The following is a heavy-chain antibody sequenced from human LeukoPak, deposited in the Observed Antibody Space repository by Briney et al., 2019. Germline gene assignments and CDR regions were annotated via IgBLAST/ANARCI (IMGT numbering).Heavy chain of an antibody. CDR3: ASLYYDFWSGYSFEYYYYYGMDV. Sequence: GGSLRLSCAASGFTFSSYAMHWVRQAPGKGLEWVAVISYDGSNKYYADSVKGRFTISRDNSKNTLYLQMNSLRAEDTAVYYCASLYYDFWSGYSFEYYYYYGMDVWGQGTTVTVSS. CDR2: ISYDGSNK. CDR1: GFTFSSYA. D-gene: IGHD3-3*01. V-gene: IGHV3-30-3*01. J-gene: IGHJ6*02.